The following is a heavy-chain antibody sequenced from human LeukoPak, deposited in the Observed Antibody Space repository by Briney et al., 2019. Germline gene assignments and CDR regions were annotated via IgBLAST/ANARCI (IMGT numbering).Heavy chain of an antibody. CDR2: IYYSGST. D-gene: IGHD4-11*01. V-gene: IGHV4-30-4*01. CDR1: GGSISSGDYY. Sequence: PSETLSLTCTVSGGSISSGDYYWSWIRQPPGKGLEWIGYIYYSGSTYYNPSLKSRVTISVDTSKNQFSLKLSSVTAADTAVYYCAKTYDYSNPPADYWGQGTLVTVSS. CDR3: AKTYDYSNPPADY. J-gene: IGHJ4*02.